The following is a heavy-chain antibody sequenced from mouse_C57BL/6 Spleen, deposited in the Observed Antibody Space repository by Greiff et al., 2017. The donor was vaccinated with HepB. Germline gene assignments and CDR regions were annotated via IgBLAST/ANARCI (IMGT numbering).Heavy chain of an antibody. CDR3: ARHYGSSHFDY. D-gene: IGHD1-1*01. J-gene: IGHJ2*01. V-gene: IGHV5-16*01. CDR2: INYDGSST. CDR1: GFTFSDYY. Sequence: EVKVVESEGGLVQPGSSMKLSCTASGFTFSDYYMAWVRQVPEKGLEWVANINYDGSSTYYLDSLKSRFIISRDNAKNILYLQMSSLKSEDTATYYCARHYGSSHFDYWGQGTTLTVSS.